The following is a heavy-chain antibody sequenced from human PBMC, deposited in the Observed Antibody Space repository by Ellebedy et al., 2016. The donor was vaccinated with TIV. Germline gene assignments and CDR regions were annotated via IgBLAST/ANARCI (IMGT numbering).Heavy chain of an antibody. V-gene: IGHV3-72*01. CDR3: TRAAYSHGYDY. J-gene: IGHJ4*02. D-gene: IGHD5-18*01. CDR1: GSTFSDHY. CDR2: IRNKANSYMT. Sequence: GGSLRLSCAASGSTFSDHYMDWVRQAPGKGLEWVGRIRNKANSYMTEYAASVKGRFTISRDDSKKSLSLQMNSLKIEDTAVYFCTRAAYSHGYDYWGQGTLVTVS.